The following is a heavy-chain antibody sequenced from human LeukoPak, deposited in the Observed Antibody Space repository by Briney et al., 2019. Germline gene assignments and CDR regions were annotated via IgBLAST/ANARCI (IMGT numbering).Heavy chain of an antibody. CDR1: GFTFSSYA. CDR2: ISSNGGST. D-gene: IGHD3-22*01. J-gene: IGHJ4*02. V-gene: IGHV3-64*01. Sequence: GGSLRLSCAASGFTFSSYAMHWVRQAPGKGLEYVSAISSNGGSTYYANSVKGRFTISRDNYKNTLYLQMGSLRAEDMAVYYCARAAHHYYDSSGYYYGYWGQGTLVTVSS. CDR3: ARAAHHYYDSSGYYYGY.